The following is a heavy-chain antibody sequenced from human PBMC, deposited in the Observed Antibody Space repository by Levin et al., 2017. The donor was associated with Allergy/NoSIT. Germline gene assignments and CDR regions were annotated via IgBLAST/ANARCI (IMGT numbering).Heavy chain of an antibody. CDR2: INHSGST. V-gene: IGHV4-34*01. D-gene: IGHD6-13*01. CDR1: GGSFSGYY. CDR3: ARGSHGVLRAAAGAFDP. J-gene: IGHJ5*02. Sequence: SETLSLTCAVYGGSFSGYYWSWIRQPPGKGLEWIGEINHSGSTNYNPSLKSRVTISVDTSKNQFSLKLSSVTAADTAVYYCARGSHGVLRAAAGAFDPWGQGTLVTVSS.